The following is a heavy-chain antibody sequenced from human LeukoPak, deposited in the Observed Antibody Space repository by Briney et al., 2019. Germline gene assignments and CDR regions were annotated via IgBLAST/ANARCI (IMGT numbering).Heavy chain of an antibody. V-gene: IGHV3-30*02. CDR1: GFTFSSYG. D-gene: IGHD3-10*01. Sequence: GGSLRLSCAASGFTFSSYGMHWVRQAPGKGLEWVAFIRYDGSNKYYADSVKGRFTISRDNSKNTLYLQMNSLRAEDTAVYYCAKADDNYYGSGSYPIDYWGQGTLVTVSS. J-gene: IGHJ4*02. CDR3: AKADDNYYGSGSYPIDY. CDR2: IRYDGSNK.